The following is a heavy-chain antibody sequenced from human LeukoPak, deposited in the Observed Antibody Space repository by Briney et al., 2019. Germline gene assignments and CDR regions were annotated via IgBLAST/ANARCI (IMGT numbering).Heavy chain of an antibody. V-gene: IGHV3-48*02. D-gene: IGHD5-12*01. CDR2: SSSGGASI. CDR1: GFTFSTYT. Sequence: GGSLRLSCAASGFTFSTYTMNWVRQAPGKGLEWVSYSSSGGASIYYADSVKGRLTISRDNAKNSLYLQMNTLRDEDTAVYYCAREYSGVFDYWGQGTLVTVSS. J-gene: IGHJ4*02. CDR3: AREYSGVFDY.